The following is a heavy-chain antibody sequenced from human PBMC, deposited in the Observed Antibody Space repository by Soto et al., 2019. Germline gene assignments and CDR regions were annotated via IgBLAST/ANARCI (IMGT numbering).Heavy chain of an antibody. CDR2: IYWDDDK. CDR1: GFSLSTSGVG. D-gene: IGHD3-3*01. Sequence: QITLKESGPTLVKPTQTLTLTCTFSGFSLSTSGVGVGWIRQPPGKALEWLALIYWDDDKRYSPSLKSRLTIPKDTHKNQVVLTMTNMDPVDTATYYCAHRPAYSDFWSGYFDPWGQGTLVTVSS. J-gene: IGHJ5*02. CDR3: AHRPAYSDFWSGYFDP. V-gene: IGHV2-5*02.